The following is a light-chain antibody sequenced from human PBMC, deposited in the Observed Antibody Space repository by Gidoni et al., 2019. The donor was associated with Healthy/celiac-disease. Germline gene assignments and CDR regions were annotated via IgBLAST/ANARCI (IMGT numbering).Light chain of an antibody. J-gene: IGKJ2*01. V-gene: IGKV1-39*01. CDR3: QQRYSTLYT. CDR2: AAS. CDR1: QSSSSY. Sequence: DIHMTQSPSSISASVGDRVAITCRASQSSSSYLNWYQQKPGQAPKLLIYAASSLESGVPSRFSGSGSGTDFTLTISSLQPEDFATYYCQQRYSTLYTFGQGTKLEIK.